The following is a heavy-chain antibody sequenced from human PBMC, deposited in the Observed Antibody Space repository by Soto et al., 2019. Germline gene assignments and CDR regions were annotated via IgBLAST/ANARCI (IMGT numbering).Heavy chain of an antibody. J-gene: IGHJ3*01. CDR2: TIALFGTT. V-gene: IGHV1-69*01. Sequence: QVQLVQSGVEVKKPGSSVRVSCKASGDTFKNSVISWVRQAPGQGLEWMGGTIALFGTTDYAQKFQVRLTITTDESTTTAYMEVSRLTSEDTAVYYCVAELDFGKLSVVWGQRTRVIVSS. CDR3: VAELDFGKLSVV. D-gene: IGHD3-10*01. CDR1: GDTFKNSV.